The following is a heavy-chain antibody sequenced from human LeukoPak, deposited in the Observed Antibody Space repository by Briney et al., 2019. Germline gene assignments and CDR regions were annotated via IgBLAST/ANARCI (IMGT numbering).Heavy chain of an antibody. J-gene: IGHJ4*02. CDR2: ISSSSSYI. CDR3: ARDNRGYDYLDY. Sequence: GGSLRLSCAASGFTFSSYSMNWVRQAPGKGLEWVSSISSSSSYIYYADSVKGRFTISRDNAKNSLYLQMNSLRAEDTAVYYCARDNRGYDYLDYWGQGTLVTVSS. CDR1: GFTFSSYS. V-gene: IGHV3-21*01. D-gene: IGHD5-12*01.